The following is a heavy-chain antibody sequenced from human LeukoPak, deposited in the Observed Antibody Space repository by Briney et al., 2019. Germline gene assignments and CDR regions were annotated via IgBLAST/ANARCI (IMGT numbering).Heavy chain of an antibody. CDR3: AGYGPPLDYYFDY. V-gene: IGHV1-69*05. D-gene: IGHD3-10*01. CDR2: IIPIFGTA. J-gene: IGHJ4*02. CDR1: GGTFSNYA. Sequence: ASVKVSCKASGGTFSNYAISWVRQAPGQGLEWMGGIIPIFGTANYAQKFQGRVTITTDESTSTAYMELSSLRSEDTAVYYCAGYGPPLDYYFDYWGQGTLVTVSS.